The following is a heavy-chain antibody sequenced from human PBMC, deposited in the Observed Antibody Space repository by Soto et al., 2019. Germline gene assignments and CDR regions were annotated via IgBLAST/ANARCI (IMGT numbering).Heavy chain of an antibody. D-gene: IGHD3-10*01. V-gene: IGHV3-23*01. Sequence: GGALRLSCAASGFTFSRYAMSWVRQSPGKGLEWVSTVTGGGHTTYNADSVNGRFTISRDNSKNTLYLQMNNLRAEDTAIYYCASSSGDLDVYGMDIWGPGTTVTVSS. CDR3: ASSSGDLDVYGMDI. CDR1: GFTFSRYA. J-gene: IGHJ6*02. CDR2: VTGGGHTT.